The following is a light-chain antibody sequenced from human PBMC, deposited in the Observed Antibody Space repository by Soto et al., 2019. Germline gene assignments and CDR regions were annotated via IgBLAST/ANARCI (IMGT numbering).Light chain of an antibody. Sequence: FKQSPSTLSLSTGERATLSCRASQSVSSYLAWYQQKPGQAPRLLIYDASNRATGIPARFSGSGSGTDFTLTISSLEPEDFAVYYCQQRSNWPTFGQGTKVDIK. J-gene: IGKJ1*01. CDR3: QQRSNWPT. CDR2: DAS. CDR1: QSVSSY. V-gene: IGKV3-11*01.